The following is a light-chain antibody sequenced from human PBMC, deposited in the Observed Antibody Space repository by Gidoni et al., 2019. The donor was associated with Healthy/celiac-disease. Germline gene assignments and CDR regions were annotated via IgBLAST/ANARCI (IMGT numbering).Light chain of an antibody. CDR3: QSYDSSLSGWV. Sequence: QSVLPQPPSVSGAPGQRVTISCTGSSSNIGAGYDVHWSQQLPGTAPKLLIYVNSNRPSGVPDRFSGSKSGTSASLAITGLQAEDEADYYCQSYDSSLSGWVFGGGTKLTVL. CDR1: SSNIGAGYD. CDR2: VNS. J-gene: IGLJ3*02. V-gene: IGLV1-40*01.